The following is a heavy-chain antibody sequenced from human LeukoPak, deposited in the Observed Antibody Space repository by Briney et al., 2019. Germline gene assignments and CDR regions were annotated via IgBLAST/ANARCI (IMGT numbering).Heavy chain of an antibody. V-gene: IGHV1-18*01. Sequence: GGSLRLSCAASGFTFSNYAISWVRQAPGQGLEWMGWISAYNGNTNYAQKLQGRVTMTTDTSTSTAYMELRSLRSDDTAVYYCARYGSGSPDDYWGQGTLVTVSS. D-gene: IGHD3-10*01. CDR1: GFTFSNYA. CDR3: ARYGSGSPDDY. J-gene: IGHJ4*02. CDR2: ISAYNGNT.